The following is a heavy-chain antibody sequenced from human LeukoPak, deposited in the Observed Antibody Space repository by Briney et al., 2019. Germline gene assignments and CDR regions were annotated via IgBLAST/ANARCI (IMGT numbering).Heavy chain of an antibody. V-gene: IGHV4-34*01. CDR3: AGGGGIAAAVPNYYFDY. J-gene: IGHJ4*02. D-gene: IGHD6-13*01. Sequence: SETLSLTCAVYGGSFSGYYWSWIRQPPGKGLEWIGEINHSGSTNYNPSLKSRVTISVDTSKNQFSLKLSSVTAADTAVYYCAGGGGIAAAVPNYYFDYWGQGTLVTVSS. CDR1: GGSFSGYY. CDR2: INHSGST.